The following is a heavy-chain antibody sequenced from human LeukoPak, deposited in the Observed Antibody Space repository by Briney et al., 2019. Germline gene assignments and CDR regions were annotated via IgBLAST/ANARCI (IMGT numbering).Heavy chain of an antibody. CDR3: ARAKPKTQGYSYGYDY. V-gene: IGHV4-34*01. CDR2: INYSGST. J-gene: IGHJ4*02. CDR1: GGSFSGYY. D-gene: IGHD5-18*01. Sequence: PSETLSLTCAVYGGSFSGYYWSWIRQPPGKGLEWIGEINYSGSTNYNPSLKSRVTISVDTSKNQFSLKLSSVTAADTAVYYCARAKPKTQGYSYGYDYWGQGTLVTVSS.